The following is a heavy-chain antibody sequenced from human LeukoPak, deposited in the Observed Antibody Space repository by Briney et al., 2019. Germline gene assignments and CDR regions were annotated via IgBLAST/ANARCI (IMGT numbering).Heavy chain of an antibody. J-gene: IGHJ6*02. Sequence: GGSLRLSCAASGFTFSSYWMHWVRQAPGKGLVWVSRINTDGSSTSYADSVKGRFTISRDNSKNTLYLQMNSLRAEDTAVYYCAKEGYYDSSGYYPHYYYYGMDVWGQGTTVTVSS. V-gene: IGHV3-74*01. CDR2: INTDGSST. D-gene: IGHD3-22*01. CDR3: AKEGYYDSSGYYPHYYYYGMDV. CDR1: GFTFSSYW.